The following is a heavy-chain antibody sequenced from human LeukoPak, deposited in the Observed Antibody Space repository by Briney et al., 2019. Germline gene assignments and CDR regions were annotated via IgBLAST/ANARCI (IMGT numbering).Heavy chain of an antibody. CDR2: INPNSGGT. D-gene: IGHD1-26*01. Sequence: ASVKVSCKASGYTFTSYYMHWVRQAPGQGLEWMGWINPNSGGTNYAQKFQGRVTMTRDTSISTAYMELSRLRSDDTAVYYCARDDSGSYYPLFDYWGQGTLVTVSS. CDR3: ARDDSGSYYPLFDY. J-gene: IGHJ4*02. CDR1: GYTFTSYY. V-gene: IGHV1-2*02.